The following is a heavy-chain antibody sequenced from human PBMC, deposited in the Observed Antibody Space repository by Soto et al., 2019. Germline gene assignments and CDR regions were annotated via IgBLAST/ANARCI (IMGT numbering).Heavy chain of an antibody. Sequence: PGGSLRLSCAASGFTFSNAWMNWVRQAPGKGLEWVGRIKSKTDGGTTDYAAPVKGRFTISRDDSKNTLYLQMNSLKTEDTAVYYCTTDGGRGWFGELYGYYYGMDVWGQGTTVTVSS. J-gene: IGHJ6*02. V-gene: IGHV3-15*07. D-gene: IGHD3-10*01. CDR3: TTDGGRGWFGELYGYYYGMDV. CDR2: IKSKTDGGTT. CDR1: GFTFSNAW.